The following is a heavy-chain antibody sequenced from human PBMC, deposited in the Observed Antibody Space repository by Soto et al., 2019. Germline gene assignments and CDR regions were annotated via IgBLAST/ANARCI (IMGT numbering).Heavy chain of an antibody. V-gene: IGHV4-38-2*02. CDR2: IYHSGTT. CDR1: GDSISSSYN. D-gene: IGHD2-15*01. Sequence: PSETLSLTCAVSGDSISSSYNWAWVRQPPGKGLEWIGSIYHSGTTYYNPSLKNQVIISVDTSKNQFSLKLTSVTAADTAIYYCAKDNCIQGGSYSFDFWGPATLLTVSS. J-gene: IGHJ4*02. CDR3: AKDNCIQGGSYSFDF.